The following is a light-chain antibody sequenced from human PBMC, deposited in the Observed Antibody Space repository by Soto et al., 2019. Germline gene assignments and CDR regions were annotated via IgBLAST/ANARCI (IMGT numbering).Light chain of an antibody. CDR3: QQYERGFT. Sequence: EIVLTQSPGTLSLSPGEGATLSCRASQSVTGTNLAWYQQRAGQAPGLLIYDAVRRATGIPDRFSGSGSGTDFSLTISRLEPEDFAVYYCQQYERGFTFGPGTKVDIK. V-gene: IGKV3-20*01. CDR2: DAV. J-gene: IGKJ3*01. CDR1: QSVTGTN.